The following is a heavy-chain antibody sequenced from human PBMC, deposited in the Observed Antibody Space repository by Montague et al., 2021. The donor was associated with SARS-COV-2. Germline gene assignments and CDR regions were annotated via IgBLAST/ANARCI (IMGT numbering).Heavy chain of an antibody. J-gene: IGHJ4*02. CDR1: GFMFGDYT. Sequence: SLRLSCAASGFMFGDYTMHWVRQAPGKGLEWVAHINADGNEQSYVGSVKGRFTISRDNAQNSLYLRLRSLRVEDTSLHYCVRGGGSGWPFENWGQGALVTVSS. CDR2: INADGNEQ. D-gene: IGHD6-19*01. CDR3: VRGGGSGWPFEN. V-gene: IGHV3-7*01.